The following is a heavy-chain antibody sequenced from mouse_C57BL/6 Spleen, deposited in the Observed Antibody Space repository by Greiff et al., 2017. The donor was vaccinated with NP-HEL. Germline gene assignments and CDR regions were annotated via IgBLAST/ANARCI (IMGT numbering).Heavy chain of an antibody. D-gene: IGHD1-1*01. Sequence: EVQLQQSGPELVKPGASVKIPCKASGYTFTDYNMDWVKQSHGKSLEWIGDINPNNGGTIYNQKFKGKATLTVDKSSSTAYMELRSLTSEDTAVYYCARRVITTEGFAYWGQGTLVTVSA. CDR3: ARRVITTEGFAY. J-gene: IGHJ3*01. CDR2: INPNNGGT. CDR1: GYTFTDYN. V-gene: IGHV1-18*01.